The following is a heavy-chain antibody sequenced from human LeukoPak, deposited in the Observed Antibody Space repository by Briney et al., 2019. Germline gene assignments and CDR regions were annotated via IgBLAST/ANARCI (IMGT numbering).Heavy chain of an antibody. CDR2: IYSDGSNK. CDR3: ARTRGDYFDY. J-gene: IGHJ4*02. Sequence: GGSLRLSCAASGLTFSRWGMHWVRQAPGSGLEWVAVIYSDGSNKYYADSVKGRFTISRDNSKNTLYLQMNSLRAEDTAVYYCARTRGDYFDYWGQGTLVTVSS. V-gene: IGHV3-33*08. D-gene: IGHD2-15*01. CDR1: GLTFSRWG.